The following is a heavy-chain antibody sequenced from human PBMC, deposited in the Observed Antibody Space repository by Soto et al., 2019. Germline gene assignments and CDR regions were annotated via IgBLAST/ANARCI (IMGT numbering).Heavy chain of an antibody. CDR2: IKQDGSEK. CDR3: ARENSGLGVR. CDR1: GFTFDIYW. V-gene: IGHV3-7*01. J-gene: IGHJ4*02. Sequence: PGGSLRLSCAASGFTFDIYWMNWVRQAPGRGLEWVANIKQDGSEKYYVDSVKGRFTISRDNARNSLYLQMNSLRAEDTAVYYCARENSGLGVRWGQGTLVTVSS. D-gene: IGHD6-19*01.